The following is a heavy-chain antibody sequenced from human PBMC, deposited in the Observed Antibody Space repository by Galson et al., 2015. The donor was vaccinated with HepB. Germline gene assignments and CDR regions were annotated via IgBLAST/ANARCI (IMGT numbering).Heavy chain of an antibody. Sequence: SLRLSCAASGFTFSSYWMSWVRQAPGKGLEWVANIKQDGSEKYYVDSVKGRFTISRDNAKNSLYLQMNSLRAQDTAVYYCAGKVGSSSGGGQTDYWGQGTLVTVSS. CDR2: IKQDGSEK. D-gene: IGHD6-6*01. J-gene: IGHJ4*02. CDR1: GFTFSSYW. V-gene: IGHV3-7*03. CDR3: AGKVGSSSGGGQTDY.